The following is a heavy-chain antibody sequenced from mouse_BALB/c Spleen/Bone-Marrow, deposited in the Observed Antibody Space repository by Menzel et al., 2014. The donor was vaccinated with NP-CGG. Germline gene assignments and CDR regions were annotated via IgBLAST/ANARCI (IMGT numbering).Heavy chain of an antibody. J-gene: IGHJ1*01. CDR3: ARFYYGNYVRYFDV. V-gene: IGHV5-9-1*01. Sequence: EVMLVESGGGLVKPGGSPKLSCAASGFTFSSYAMSWVRQTPEKRLEWVATISSGGSYTYYPDSVKGRFTISRDNAKSTLYLQMSSLRSEDTAMYYCARFYYGNYVRYFDVWGAGTTVTVSS. CDR2: ISSGGSYT. D-gene: IGHD2-1*01. CDR1: GFTFSSYA.